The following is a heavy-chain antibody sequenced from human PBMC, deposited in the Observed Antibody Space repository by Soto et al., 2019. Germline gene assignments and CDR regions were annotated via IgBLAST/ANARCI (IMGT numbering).Heavy chain of an antibody. CDR1: GFTFSSYA. V-gene: IGHV3-23*01. D-gene: IGHD6-13*01. CDR2: ISGSGGST. J-gene: IGHJ5*02. CDR3: AQDHEYSSSWLSSNNWFDP. Sequence: EVQLLESGGGLVQPGGSLRLSCAASGFTFSSYAMSWVRQAPGKGLEWVSAISGSGGSTYYADSVKGRFTISRDNSKNTLYLQMNSLRAEDTAVSYCAQDHEYSSSWLSSNNWFDPWGQGTLVTVSS.